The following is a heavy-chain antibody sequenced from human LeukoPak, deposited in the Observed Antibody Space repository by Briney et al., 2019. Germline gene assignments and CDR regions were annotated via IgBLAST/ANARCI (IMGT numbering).Heavy chain of an antibody. Sequence: GSLRLSCAASGFTFSSYWMSWVRQAPGKGLEWIGSIYYSGSTYYNPSLKSRVTISVDTSKNQFSLKLSSVTAADTAVYYCARDYDSSGYYPYYFDYWGQGTLVTVSS. V-gene: IGHV4-39*01. D-gene: IGHD3-22*01. CDR1: GFTFSSYW. CDR3: ARDYDSSGYYPYYFDY. CDR2: IYYSGST. J-gene: IGHJ4*02.